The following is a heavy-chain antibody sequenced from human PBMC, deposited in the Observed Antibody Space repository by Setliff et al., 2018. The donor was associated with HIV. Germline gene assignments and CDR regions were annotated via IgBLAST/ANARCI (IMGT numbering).Heavy chain of an antibody. Sequence: LSLTCTVSGDSMTNYYWSWIRQATGKGLEWIGYIFYSGYTTYNPSLENRVTISVDTSKNQFSLKLSSVTAADTAVYYCARLAREEYCRGRTCYPNWFDPWGPGTLVTVSS. J-gene: IGHJ5*02. CDR2: IFYSGYT. D-gene: IGHD2-15*01. CDR3: ARLAREEYCRGRTCYPNWFDP. V-gene: IGHV4-59*08. CDR1: GDSMTNYY.